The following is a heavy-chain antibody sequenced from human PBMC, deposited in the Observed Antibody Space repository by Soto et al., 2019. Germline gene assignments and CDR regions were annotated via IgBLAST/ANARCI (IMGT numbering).Heavy chain of an antibody. CDR1: GGSISSGDYY. D-gene: IGHD5-12*01. CDR2: IYYSGST. V-gene: IGHV4-30-4*01. CDR3: ARDVRRGYSGYGGMDV. Sequence: SETLSLTCTVSGGSISSGDYYWSWIRQPPXKGLEWIGYIYYSGSTYYNPSLKSRVTISVDTSKNQFSLKLSSVTAADTAVYYCARDVRRGYSGYGGMDVWGQGSTVTVSS. J-gene: IGHJ6*02.